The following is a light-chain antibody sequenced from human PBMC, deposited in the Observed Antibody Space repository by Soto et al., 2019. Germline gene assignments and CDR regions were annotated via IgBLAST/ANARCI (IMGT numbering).Light chain of an antibody. CDR1: SSDVGAYKY. V-gene: IGLV2-11*01. Sequence: QSALTQPRSVSGSPGQSVTISCSGTSSDVGAYKYVSWYQQHPGEAPKLMIYDVSKRPSGVPDRFSGSKSGSTASLTISGLQAEDEADYYCCSYAGRSTWVFGGGTKLTVL. CDR2: DVS. J-gene: IGLJ3*02. CDR3: CSYAGRSTWV.